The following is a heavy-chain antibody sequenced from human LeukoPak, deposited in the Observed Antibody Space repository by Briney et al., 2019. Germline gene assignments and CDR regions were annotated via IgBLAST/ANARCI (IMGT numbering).Heavy chain of an antibody. V-gene: IGHV3-74*01. D-gene: IGHD6-13*01. CDR2: INSDGSST. CDR3: ASGIAAAEMDV. Sequence: PGGSLRLSCAASGFTFDDYGMSWVRQAPGKGLVWVSRINSDGSSTSYADSVKGRFTISRDNAKNTLYLQMNSLRAEDTAVYYCASGIAAAEMDVWGKGTTVTISS. CDR1: GFTFDDYG. J-gene: IGHJ6*04.